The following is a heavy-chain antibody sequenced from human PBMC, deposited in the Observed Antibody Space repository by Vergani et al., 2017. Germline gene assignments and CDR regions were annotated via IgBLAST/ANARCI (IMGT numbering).Heavy chain of an antibody. D-gene: IGHD3-10*01. J-gene: IGHJ5*02. CDR1: GGTFSSYV. CDR2: IIPIFGTA. CDR3: ASCRFGDGWFDP. V-gene: IGHV1-69*13. Sequence: QVQLVQSGAEVKKPGSSVKVSCKASGGTFSSYVISWVRQAPGQGIEWMGRIIPIFGTANYAQKFQGRVTITADESTSTASMELSSLRSEDTAVYYCASCRFGDGWFDPWGQGTLVTVSS.